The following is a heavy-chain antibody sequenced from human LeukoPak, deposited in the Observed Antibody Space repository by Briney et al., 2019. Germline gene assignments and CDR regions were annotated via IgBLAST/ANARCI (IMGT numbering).Heavy chain of an antibody. CDR2: ISWNSGSI. D-gene: IGHD6-19*01. J-gene: IGHJ6*02. CDR3: AKDKGYSSGWGAYYYYYYGMDV. Sequence: PGRSLRLSCAASGFTFDDYAMHWVRQAPGKGLEWVSGISWNSGSIGYADSVKGRFTISRDNAKNSLYLQMNSLRAEDTALYYCAKDKGYSSGWGAYYYYYYGMDVWGQGTTVTVSS. V-gene: IGHV3-9*01. CDR1: GFTFDDYA.